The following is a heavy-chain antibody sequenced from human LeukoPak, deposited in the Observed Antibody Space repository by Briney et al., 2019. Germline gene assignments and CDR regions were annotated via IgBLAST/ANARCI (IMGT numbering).Heavy chain of an antibody. Sequence: QSGGSVRLSCVASGFTFSSYAMSWVRQAPGQGLEWLSAISVSGGTTYYVDSVKGRFTISRDNSKNTVYLQMNSLRAEDTAVYYCAKDRATSSGSYYGYFDYWGQGILVTVSS. V-gene: IGHV3-23*01. J-gene: IGHJ4*02. CDR1: GFTFSSYA. D-gene: IGHD1-26*01. CDR2: ISVSGGTT. CDR3: AKDRATSSGSYYGYFDY.